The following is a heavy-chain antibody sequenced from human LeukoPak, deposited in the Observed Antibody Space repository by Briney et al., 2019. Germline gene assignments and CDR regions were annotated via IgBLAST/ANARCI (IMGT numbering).Heavy chain of an antibody. D-gene: IGHD2-15*01. Sequence: TGGSLRLSCAASGFTFSDYYMSWIRQAPGKGLEWVSYISSSGSTIYYADSVKGRFTISRDKAKNSLYLQMNSLRAEDTAVYYCARAEGYCSGGSCYSDPYYFDYWGQGTLVTVSS. CDR1: GFTFSDYY. CDR2: ISSSGSTI. J-gene: IGHJ4*02. V-gene: IGHV3-11*01. CDR3: ARAEGYCSGGSCYSDPYYFDY.